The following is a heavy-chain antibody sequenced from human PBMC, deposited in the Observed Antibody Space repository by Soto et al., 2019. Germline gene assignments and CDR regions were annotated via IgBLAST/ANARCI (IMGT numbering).Heavy chain of an antibody. D-gene: IGHD3-22*01. V-gene: IGHV1-69*13. CDR3: AREVPDSSGYYAFDY. CDR1: GYTFTSYA. Sequence: SVKVSCKASGYTFTSYAISWVRQAPGQGLEWMGGIIPIFGTANYAQKFQGRVTITADESTSTAYMELSSLRSEDTAVYYCAREVPDSSGYYAFDYWGQGTLVTVSS. CDR2: IIPIFGTA. J-gene: IGHJ4*02.